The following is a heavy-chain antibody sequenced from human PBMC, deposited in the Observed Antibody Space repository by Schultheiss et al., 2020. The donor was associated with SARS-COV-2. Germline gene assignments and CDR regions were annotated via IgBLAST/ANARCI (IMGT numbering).Heavy chain of an antibody. Sequence: SVKVSCKASGFTFTSSAVQWVRQARGQRLEWVGWIVVGSGNTNYAQKSQERVTITRDMSTSTAYMELSSLRSEDTAVYYCAAFRPDYYDSSGYPIWGQGTLVTVSS. D-gene: IGHD3-22*01. J-gene: IGHJ4*02. V-gene: IGHV1-58*01. CDR1: GFTFTSSA. CDR3: AAFRPDYYDSSGYPI. CDR2: IVVGSGNT.